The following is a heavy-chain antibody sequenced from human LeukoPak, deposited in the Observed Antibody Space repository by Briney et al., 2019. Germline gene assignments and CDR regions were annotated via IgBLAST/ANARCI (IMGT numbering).Heavy chain of an antibody. J-gene: IGHJ4*02. CDR3: ARVYRRYFDY. CDR2: ISGSGGST. D-gene: IGHD1-14*01. Sequence: GGSLRLSCAASGFTFSSYAMSWVRQAPGKGLEWVSLISGSGGSTYYADSVKGRFTISRDNSKNTLYLQMNSLRAEDTAVYYCARVYRRYFDYWGQGTLVTVSS. CDR1: GFTFSSYA. V-gene: IGHV3-23*01.